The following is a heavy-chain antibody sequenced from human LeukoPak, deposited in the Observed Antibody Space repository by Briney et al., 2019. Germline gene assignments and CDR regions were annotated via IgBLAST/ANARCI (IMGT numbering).Heavy chain of an antibody. J-gene: IGHJ4*02. CDR2: VSGSGHST. CDR1: GFTFDNHA. Sequence: GGSLRLSCAASGFTFDNHAMTWVRQAPGKGLEWVSTVSGSGHSTDYAHSVKGQFTISRDNSKNTLYLQMNSLRAEDTAVYYCARSNRGYIDYWGQGTLVTVSS. V-gene: IGHV3-23*01. D-gene: IGHD1-14*01. CDR3: ARSNRGYIDY.